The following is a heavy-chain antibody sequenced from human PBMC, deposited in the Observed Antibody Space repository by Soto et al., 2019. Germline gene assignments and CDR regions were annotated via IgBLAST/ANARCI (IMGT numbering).Heavy chain of an antibody. V-gene: IGHV4-30-4*01. Sequence: SETLSLTCTVSGGSISSGDYYWSWIRQPPGKGLEWIGYIYYSGSTYYNPSLKSRVTISVDTSKTQFSLKLSSVTAADTAVYYCARVHPDYGLYYFDYWGQGTLVTVSS. CDR2: IYYSGST. D-gene: IGHD3-10*01. J-gene: IGHJ4*02. CDR1: GGSISSGDYY. CDR3: ARVHPDYGLYYFDY.